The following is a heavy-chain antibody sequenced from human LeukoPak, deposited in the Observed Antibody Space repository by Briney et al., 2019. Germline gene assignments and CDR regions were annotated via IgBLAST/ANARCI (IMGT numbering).Heavy chain of an antibody. D-gene: IGHD3-9*01. J-gene: IGHJ4*02. CDR1: GYTFTGYY. CDR3: ASSGHFDWFSFDY. Sequence: GASVKVSCKASGYTFTGYYMHWVRQAPGQGLEWMGWINPNSGGTNYAQEFQGRVTMTRDTSISTAYMELSRLRSDDTAVYYCASSGHFDWFSFDYWGQGTLVTVSS. CDR2: INPNSGGT. V-gene: IGHV1-2*02.